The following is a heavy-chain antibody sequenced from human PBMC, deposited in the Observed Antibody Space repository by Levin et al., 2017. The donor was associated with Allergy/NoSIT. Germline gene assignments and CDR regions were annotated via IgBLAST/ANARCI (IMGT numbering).Heavy chain of an antibody. CDR1: GASINSYY. V-gene: IGHV4-59*01. J-gene: IGHJ4*02. CDR3: ARIISPGAAFDS. CDR2: MFSSGST. D-gene: IGHD6-13*01. Sequence: SQTLSLTCTVSGASINSYYWTWIRQPPGKGLEWIGYMFSSGSTNHNPSLKGRVIMSLDTSKNQFSLNLSSVTAADTAMYYCARIISPGAAFDSWGQGTLVTVSS.